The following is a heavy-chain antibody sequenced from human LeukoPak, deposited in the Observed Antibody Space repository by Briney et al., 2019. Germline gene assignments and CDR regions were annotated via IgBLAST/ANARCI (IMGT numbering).Heavy chain of an antibody. J-gene: IGHJ4*02. V-gene: IGHV4-59*01. Sequence: SETLSLTCTVSGGSINDYHWTWIRQPPGKGLGWIGYIYYSGSTNYNPSLKSRVTISVDTSKNQFSLKLSSVTAADTAVYYCAGATSSSWPLWGQGTLVTVSS. CDR2: IYYSGST. CDR1: GGSINDYH. CDR3: AGATSSSWPL. D-gene: IGHD6-13*01.